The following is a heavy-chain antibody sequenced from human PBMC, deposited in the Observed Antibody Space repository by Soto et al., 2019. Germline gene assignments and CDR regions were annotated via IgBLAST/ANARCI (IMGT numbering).Heavy chain of an antibody. CDR2: MNPNSGNT. Sequence: ASVKVSCKASGYTFAICDINWVRQATGQGLEWMGWMNPNSGNTGYAQKFQGRVTMTRNTSISTAYMELSSLRSEDTAVYYCAAGPGSIAEWFRYYDYIWGSYRSPIDAFDIWGQGTMVTVSS. CDR1: GYTFAICD. J-gene: IGHJ3*02. CDR3: AAGPGSIAEWFRYYDYIWGSYRSPIDAFDI. V-gene: IGHV1-8*01. D-gene: IGHD3-16*02.